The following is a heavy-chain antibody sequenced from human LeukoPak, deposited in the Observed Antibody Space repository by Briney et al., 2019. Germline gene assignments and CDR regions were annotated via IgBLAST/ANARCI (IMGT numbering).Heavy chain of an antibody. CDR3: ARDLPSTAEEWELLPGDY. CDR1: GFTFSSYG. Sequence: GGSLRLSCAASGFTFSSYGMSWVRQAPGKGLEWVSAISGSGGSTYYADSVKGRFTISRDNSKNTLYLQMNSLRAEDTAVYYCARDLPSTAEEWELLPGDYWGQGTLVTVSS. D-gene: IGHD1-26*01. J-gene: IGHJ4*02. V-gene: IGHV3-23*01. CDR2: ISGSGGST.